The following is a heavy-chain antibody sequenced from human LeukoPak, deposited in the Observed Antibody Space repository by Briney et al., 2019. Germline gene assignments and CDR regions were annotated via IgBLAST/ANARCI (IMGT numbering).Heavy chain of an antibody. D-gene: IGHD3-10*02. Sequence: GGSLRLSCAASGFTFSSYGMSWVRQAPGKGLEWVSGISNSGGTTYYADSVKGRFTISRDNSKNTLYLQMNSLRAEDTAVYYCAELGITMIGGVWGKGTTVTISS. CDR2: ISNSGGTT. V-gene: IGHV3-23*01. CDR3: AELGITMIGGV. CDR1: GFTFSSYG. J-gene: IGHJ6*04.